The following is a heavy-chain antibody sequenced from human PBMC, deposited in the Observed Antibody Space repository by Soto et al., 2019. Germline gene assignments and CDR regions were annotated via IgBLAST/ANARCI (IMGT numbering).Heavy chain of an antibody. J-gene: IGHJ4*02. CDR1: GGSFSGYY. D-gene: IGHD3-10*01. V-gene: IGHV4-34*01. CDR3: ARTWAGSVRYGDY. Sequence: QVQLQQWGAGLLKPSETLSLTCAVYGGSFSGYYWSWIRQPPGKGREWIGEINHSGSTNYNRSLNSRCTISVDTSKNRFSLKLSTVPAAGTAVYYCARTWAGSVRYGDYWGQGTLVTVSS. CDR2: INHSGST.